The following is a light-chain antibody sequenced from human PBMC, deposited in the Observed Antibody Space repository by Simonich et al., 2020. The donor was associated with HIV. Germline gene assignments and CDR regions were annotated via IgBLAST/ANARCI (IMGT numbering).Light chain of an antibody. J-gene: IGKJ1*01. CDR1: QRLLQSNGRPF. Sequence: EIVMTQTPLSLSVTPGQRASISCKSSQRLLQSNGRPFLNWYQQQPGQSPQPLIYEVASLFSGVPDRFSGSGSGTDFTLKISRVEAEDVGFYYCMQGIHLSTFGQGTKVEIK. CDR3: MQGIHLST. V-gene: IGKV2-29*02. CDR2: EVA.